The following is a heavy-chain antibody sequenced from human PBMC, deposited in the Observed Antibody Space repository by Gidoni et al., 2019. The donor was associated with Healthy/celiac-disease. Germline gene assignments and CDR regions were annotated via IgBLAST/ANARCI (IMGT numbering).Heavy chain of an antibody. J-gene: IGHJ3*02. CDR3: ARGPIRRDGYNYIRNAFDI. D-gene: IGHD5-12*01. CDR1: GGSFSGHY. CDR2: INHSGRT. V-gene: IGHV4-34*01. Sequence: QVQLQQSGAGLLKPSETLSRTCAVYGGSFSGHYWSWIRQRPGKAVEWIGEINHSGRTKYNPSLKSRVTISVDTSKNQFSLKLSSVTAADAAVYYCARGPIRRDGYNYIRNAFDIWGQGTMFTVSS.